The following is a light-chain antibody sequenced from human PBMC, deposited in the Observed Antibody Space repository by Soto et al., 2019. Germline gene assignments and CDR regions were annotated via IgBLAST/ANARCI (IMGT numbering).Light chain of an antibody. CDR1: QSLLAKSYNKND. CDR2: WAS. Sequence: DIVMTQSPDSLAVSLGEMATINCKSSQSLLAKSYNKNDLAWYQQKPGQPLKLLIHWASTREYGVPDRFSGSGSGTDFTLTISSLQAEDVAVYYCQQYYSLPRTFGGGTKVEIK. J-gene: IGKJ4*01. V-gene: IGKV4-1*01. CDR3: QQYYSLPRT.